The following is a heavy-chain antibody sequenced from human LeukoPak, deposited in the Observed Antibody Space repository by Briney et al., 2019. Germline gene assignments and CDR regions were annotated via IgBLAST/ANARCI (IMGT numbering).Heavy chain of an antibody. Sequence: ASVKVSFKASGYTFTIYYMHGVRQAPGEGGEWMGLINPSGGSTSYAQKFQGRVTMTRDTSTRTVYMELSSLRSEDTAVYYCARDRDCSGGSCYSRYYFDYWGQGTLVTVSS. V-gene: IGHV1-46*01. J-gene: IGHJ4*02. CDR1: GYTFTIYY. CDR2: INPSGGST. CDR3: ARDRDCSGGSCYSRYYFDY. D-gene: IGHD2-15*01.